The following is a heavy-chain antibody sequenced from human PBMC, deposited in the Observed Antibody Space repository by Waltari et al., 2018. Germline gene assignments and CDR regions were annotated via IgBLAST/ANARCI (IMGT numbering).Heavy chain of an antibody. V-gene: IGHV4-59*01. Sequence: QVQLQESGPGLVKPSETLSLTCPVSGGSISSYYWSWIRQPPGKGLEWIGYIYYSGSTNYNPSLKSRVTISVDTSKNQFSLKLSSVTAADTAVYYCARDAIAVAGTYDYWGQGTLVTVSS. CDR3: ARDAIAVAGTYDY. J-gene: IGHJ4*02. CDR2: IYYSGST. D-gene: IGHD6-19*01. CDR1: GGSISSYY.